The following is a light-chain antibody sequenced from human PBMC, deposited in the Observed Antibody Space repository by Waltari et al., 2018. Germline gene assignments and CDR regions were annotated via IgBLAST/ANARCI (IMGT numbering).Light chain of an antibody. J-gene: IGKJ1*01. V-gene: IGKV1-5*03. Sequence: DIQMTQSPSTLSASVGDRVTITCRASQSLSNWLAWYQQTAGKAPKVLIDKGSTLESGVPSRVSGSGSGTEFTLTISSLQPDDFATYYCQQYRNLWTFGQGTKVEIK. CDR3: QQYRNLWT. CDR1: QSLSNW. CDR2: KGS.